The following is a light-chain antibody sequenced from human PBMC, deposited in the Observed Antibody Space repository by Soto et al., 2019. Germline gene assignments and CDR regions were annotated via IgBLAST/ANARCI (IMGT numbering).Light chain of an antibody. J-gene: IGKJ1*01. V-gene: IGKV3-20*01. CDR1: QCVSGSD. CDR2: GVS. Sequence: EVVLTQSPGTLSLSPGERTTLSCRASQCVSGSDLAWYQQTPGQAPRLLISGVSHRATGPPDRFSGRGSGTDFHLAISSLEPEEFAVFYCHQYGISPPTFGPGTKVDIK. CDR3: HQYGISPPT.